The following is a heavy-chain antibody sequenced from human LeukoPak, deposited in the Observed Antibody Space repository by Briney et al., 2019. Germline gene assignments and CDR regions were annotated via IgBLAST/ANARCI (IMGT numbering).Heavy chain of an antibody. J-gene: IGHJ4*02. CDR2: IYYSGST. D-gene: IGHD3-16*01. Sequence: SETLSLTCAVYGGSFSGYYWSWIRQHPGKGLEWIGYIYYSGSTYYNPSLKSRVTISVDTSKNQFSLKLSSVTAADTAVYYCARDLGYGPYYFDYWGQGTLVTVSS. CDR1: GGSFSGYY. V-gene: IGHV4-31*11. CDR3: ARDLGYGPYYFDY.